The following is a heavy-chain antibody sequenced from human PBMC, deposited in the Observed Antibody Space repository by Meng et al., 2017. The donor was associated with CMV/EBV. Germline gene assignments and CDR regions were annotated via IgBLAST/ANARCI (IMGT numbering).Heavy chain of an antibody. CDR1: GGSFSGYY. Sequence: GSLRPSCAVYGGSFSGYYWSWIRQPPGKGLEWIGEINPSGSINYHPTLKSRVTISVDTSKNQFSLKLSSVTAADTAVYYCARGRFVYCSSTSCYTRWNWFDPWGQGTLVTVSS. CDR3: ARGRFVYCSSTSCYTRWNWFDP. J-gene: IGHJ5*02. D-gene: IGHD2-2*02. CDR2: INPSGSI. V-gene: IGHV4-34*01.